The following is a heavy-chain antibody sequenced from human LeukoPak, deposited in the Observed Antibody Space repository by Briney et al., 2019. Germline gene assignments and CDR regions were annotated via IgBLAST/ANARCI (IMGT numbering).Heavy chain of an antibody. Sequence: PGGSLRLSCAASGFAFSDYEMNWVRQAPGKGLEWVSAISGSGGNTYNADSVKGRFTISRDNSKNTLYLQMNSLRAEDTAVYYCAKDQYGGNPQYYFDYWGQGTLVTVSS. V-gene: IGHV3-23*01. D-gene: IGHD4-23*01. CDR1: GFAFSDYE. CDR2: ISGSGGNT. J-gene: IGHJ4*02. CDR3: AKDQYGGNPQYYFDY.